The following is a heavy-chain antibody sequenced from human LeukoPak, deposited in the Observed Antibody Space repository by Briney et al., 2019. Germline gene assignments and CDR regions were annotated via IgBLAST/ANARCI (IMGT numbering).Heavy chain of an antibody. J-gene: IGHJ4*02. CDR3: ARHVTPPFLWFGEPRWGYFDY. D-gene: IGHD3-10*01. CDR2: INHSGST. V-gene: IGHV4-39*01. Sequence: PSETLSLTCTVSGASISRSNYYWGWIRQPPGKGLEWIGEINHSGSTNYNPSLKSRVTISVDTSKNQFSLKLSSVTAADTAVYYCARHVTPPFLWFGEPRWGYFDYWGQGTLVTVSS. CDR1: GASISRSNYY.